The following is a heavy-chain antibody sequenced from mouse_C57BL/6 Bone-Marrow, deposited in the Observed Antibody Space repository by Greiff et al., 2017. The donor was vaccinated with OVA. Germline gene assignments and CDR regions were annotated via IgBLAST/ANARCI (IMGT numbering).Heavy chain of an antibody. CDR2: IDPEGGDT. CDR1: GFNIKDYY. Sequence: VQLQQSGAELVRPGASVKLSCTASGFNIKDYYMHWVKQRPEQGLEWIGRIDPEGGDTEYAPKFQGKATMTADTSSNTAYLQLSSLTSEDTAVYYCTTYYYGSSYGDYWGQGTTLTVSS. V-gene: IGHV14-1*01. D-gene: IGHD1-1*01. CDR3: TTYYYGSSYGDY. J-gene: IGHJ2*01.